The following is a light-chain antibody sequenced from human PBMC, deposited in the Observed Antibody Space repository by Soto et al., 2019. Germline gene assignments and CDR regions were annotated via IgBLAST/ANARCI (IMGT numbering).Light chain of an antibody. V-gene: IGKV4-1*01. CDR3: QQYLAIPRT. Sequence: DIVMTQSPDSLAVSLGERATINCKSSQSVXYSANNKNCLAWYQQKPGQPPKLLIYWASTRESGVPDRFSGSGSGTDFTLTISSLQAEDVAVYYCQQYLAIPRTFGQGTKVEIK. CDR2: WAS. J-gene: IGKJ1*01. CDR1: QSVXYSANNKNC.